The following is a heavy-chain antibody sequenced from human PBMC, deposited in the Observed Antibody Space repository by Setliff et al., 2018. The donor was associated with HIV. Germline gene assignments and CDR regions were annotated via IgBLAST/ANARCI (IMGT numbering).Heavy chain of an antibody. Sequence: PSETLSLTCAVYGGSLSGYYWSWIRRPPGKGLEWFGEINHSGSTNYNPSLKSRVTISVDTSKNQFSLKVNSVTAADTAVYYCARDGRDSFGYNWFDPWGQGTLVTVSS. CDR2: INHSGST. D-gene: IGHD5-18*01. CDR3: ARDGRDSFGYNWFDP. J-gene: IGHJ5*02. V-gene: IGHV4-34*01. CDR1: GGSLSGYY.